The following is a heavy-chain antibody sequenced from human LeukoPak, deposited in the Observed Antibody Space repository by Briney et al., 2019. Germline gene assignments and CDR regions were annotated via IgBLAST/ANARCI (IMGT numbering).Heavy chain of an antibody. V-gene: IGHV3-23*01. CDR2: ISGSGGST. CDR1: GFTFSSYA. J-gene: IGHJ4*02. Sequence: GGSLRLSCAASGFTFSSYAMSWVRQAPGKGLEWVSAISGSGGSTYYADSVKGRFTISRDNSKNTLYLQMNSLRAEDTAVYYCAKERYCSGGSCYPHFDYWGQGTLVTVSS. CDR3: AKERYCSGGSCYPHFDY. D-gene: IGHD2-15*01.